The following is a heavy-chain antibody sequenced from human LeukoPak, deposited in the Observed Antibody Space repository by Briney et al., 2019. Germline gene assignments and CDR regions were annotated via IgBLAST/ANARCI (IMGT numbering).Heavy chain of an antibody. V-gene: IGHV4-39*07. CDR1: GGSISSGSYY. J-gene: IGHJ4*02. CDR2: IYYSGST. D-gene: IGHD3-9*01. Sequence: SETLSLTCTVSGGSISSGSYYWGWIRQPPGKGLEWIGSIYYSGSTYYNPSLKSRVTISVDTSKNQFSLKLSSVTAADTAVYYCARLRRYYDILTGYRGGYYFDYWGQGTLVTVSS. CDR3: ARLRRYYDILTGYRGGYYFDY.